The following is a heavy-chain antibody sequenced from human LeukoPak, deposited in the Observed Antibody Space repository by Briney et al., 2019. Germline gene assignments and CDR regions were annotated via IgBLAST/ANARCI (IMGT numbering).Heavy chain of an antibody. J-gene: IGHJ4*02. Sequence: GGSLRLSCAASGFTFSSYSMNWVRQAPGKGLEWVSSISSSSSYIYYADSVKGRFTISRDNAKNSLYLQMNSLRAEDTAVYYCARESGSGSYYIDYWGQGTLVTVSS. CDR2: ISSSSSYI. V-gene: IGHV3-21*01. CDR3: ARESGSGSYYIDY. CDR1: GFTFSSYS. D-gene: IGHD3-10*01.